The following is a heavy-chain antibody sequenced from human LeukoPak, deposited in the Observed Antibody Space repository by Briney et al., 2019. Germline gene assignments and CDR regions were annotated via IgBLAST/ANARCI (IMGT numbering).Heavy chain of an antibody. Sequence: GGSLRLSCAASGFTFSSYGMHWVRQAPGKGLDWVAVIWYDGSNKYYADSVKGRFTISRDNSKNTLYLQMNSLRAEDTAVYYCARDYGGEYYYDSSGFDYWGQGTLVTVSS. V-gene: IGHV3-33*01. CDR1: GFTFSSYG. CDR2: IWYDGSNK. D-gene: IGHD3-22*01. J-gene: IGHJ4*02. CDR3: ARDYGGEYYYDSSGFDY.